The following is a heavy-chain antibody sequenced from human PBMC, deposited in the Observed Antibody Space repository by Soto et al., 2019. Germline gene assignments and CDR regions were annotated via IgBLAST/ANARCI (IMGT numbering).Heavy chain of an antibody. CDR3: ARDGYSYGYYYYYGMDV. D-gene: IGHD5-18*01. CDR2: IYYSGST. J-gene: IGHJ6*02. Sequence: SETLSLTCTVSGGSISIYYWSWIRHPPGKGLEWIGYIYYSGSTNYNPSLKSRVTISVDTSKNQFSLKLSSVTAADTAVYYCARDGYSYGYYYYYGMDVWGQGTTVTVSS. V-gene: IGHV4-59*01. CDR1: GGSISIYY.